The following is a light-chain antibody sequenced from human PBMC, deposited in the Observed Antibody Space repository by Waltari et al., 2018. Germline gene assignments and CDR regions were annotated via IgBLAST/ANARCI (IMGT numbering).Light chain of an antibody. Sequence: QSALTQPASVSGSPGQSITISCAGTLSDVVAFNSFSWYQQHPGKAPKLMIYKVSNRPSGVSTRFSGSKSGNTASLTISGLQAEDEADYYCSSYTSSSTLHVFGGGTKLTVL. CDR3: SSYTSSSTLHV. CDR1: LSDVVAFNS. V-gene: IGLV2-14*01. J-gene: IGLJ3*02. CDR2: KVS.